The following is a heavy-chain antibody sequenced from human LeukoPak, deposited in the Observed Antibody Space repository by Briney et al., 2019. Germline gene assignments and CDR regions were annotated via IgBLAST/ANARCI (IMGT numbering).Heavy chain of an antibody. Sequence: SQTLSLTCTVSGGSISSGSYYWSWIRQPAGKGLEWIGRIYSSGSTNYNPSLKSRVTISLDTSKNQFSLKLSSVTAADTAVYYCARRSGNPYYSGSGSYAHYYVDVWGKGTTVTISS. J-gene: IGHJ6*03. D-gene: IGHD3-10*01. V-gene: IGHV4-61*02. CDR2: IYSSGST. CDR1: GGSISSGSYY. CDR3: ARRSGNPYYSGSGSYAHYYVDV.